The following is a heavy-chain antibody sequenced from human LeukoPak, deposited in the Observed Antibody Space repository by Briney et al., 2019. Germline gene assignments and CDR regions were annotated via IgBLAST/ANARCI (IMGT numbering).Heavy chain of an antibody. D-gene: IGHD3-22*01. CDR3: ATTGYYHDSSPC. V-gene: IGHV4-39*07. Sequence: PSETLSLTCTLAAGSIVMVCYDCGWLREPAVRGLEWFGNIYYSESTYYNPTLKSRVTISIDTTKLKFSMTVRSVTAADTAVYYCATTGYYHDSSPCWGQGYLATVSA. CDR2: IYYSEST. J-gene: IGHJ1*01. CDR1: AGSIVMVCYD.